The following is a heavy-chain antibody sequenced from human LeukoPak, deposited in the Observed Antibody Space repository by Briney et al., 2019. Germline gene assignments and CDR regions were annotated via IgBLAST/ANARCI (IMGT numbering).Heavy chain of an antibody. D-gene: IGHD6-13*01. CDR3: AKGSTSWYAGPSDY. CDR1: GFTFSSYF. V-gene: IGHV3-23*01. J-gene: IGHJ4*02. Sequence: GGSLRLSCAASGFTFSSYFWMHWVRQAPGKGLEWVSGISGSGGSTYYADSVKGRFTISRDNSKNTLYLQMNSLRAEDTAVYYCAKGSTSWYAGPSDYWGQGTLVTVSS. CDR2: ISGSGGST.